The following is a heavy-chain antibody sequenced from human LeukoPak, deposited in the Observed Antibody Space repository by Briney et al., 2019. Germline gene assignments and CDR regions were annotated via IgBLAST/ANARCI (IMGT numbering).Heavy chain of an antibody. CDR2: INTYNQYT. CDR1: GYTFANYG. Sequence: GASVKVSCKASGYTFANYGRTWVRQAPGQGLEWMGWINTYNQYTNIAQKFHDRVTMTTDTSTNTAYLDLRSLTSDDTAVYYCARDVNSVWHFEYWGQGTLVTVS. J-gene: IGHJ4*02. V-gene: IGHV1-18*01. CDR3: ARDVNSVWHFEY. D-gene: IGHD1-7*01.